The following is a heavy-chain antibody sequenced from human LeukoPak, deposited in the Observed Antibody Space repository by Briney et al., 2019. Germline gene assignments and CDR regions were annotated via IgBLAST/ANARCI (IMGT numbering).Heavy chain of an antibody. CDR3: ALMITFGGYYYYYYMDV. D-gene: IGHD3-16*01. Sequence: GASVKVSCKASGGTFSSYAISWVRQAPGQGLEWMGGIIPIFGTANYAQKFQGRVTITADESTSTAYMELSSLRSEDTAVYYCALMITFGGYYYYYYMDVWGKGTTVTISS. J-gene: IGHJ6*03. CDR1: GGTFSSYA. CDR2: IIPIFGTA. V-gene: IGHV1-69*13.